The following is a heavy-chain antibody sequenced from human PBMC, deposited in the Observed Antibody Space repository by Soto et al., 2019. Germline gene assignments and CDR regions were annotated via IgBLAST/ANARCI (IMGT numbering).Heavy chain of an antibody. CDR2: SSGSGGTT. CDR3: AKVRSTTIFDVVSLFDY. V-gene: IGHV3-23*01. D-gene: IGHD3-3*01. J-gene: IGHJ4*02. CDR1: GFTLRSYA. Sequence: GGSLSPPCAAPGFTLRSYAMSWGRQAPGKGLGFVSTSSGSGGTTYYADSVKGRFTISRDKSKNTLYLQMNSLRAEDAAVYYWAKVRSTTIFDVVSLFDYWGQGTLVTVSS.